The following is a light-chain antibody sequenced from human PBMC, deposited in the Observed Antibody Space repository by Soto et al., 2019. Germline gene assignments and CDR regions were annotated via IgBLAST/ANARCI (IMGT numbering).Light chain of an antibody. CDR2: GAS. V-gene: IGKV3-20*01. J-gene: IGKJ1*01. Sequence: EIVLTQCPGTLSLSPGETATLSCRASQSVSSTYLAWYQQKPGQAPGLLLYGASNRASGIPDRFAGSGSGTDFTLTISRLEPEDFAVYWCQQYDSSPRTFGQRTKADIK. CDR3: QQYDSSPRT. CDR1: QSVSSTY.